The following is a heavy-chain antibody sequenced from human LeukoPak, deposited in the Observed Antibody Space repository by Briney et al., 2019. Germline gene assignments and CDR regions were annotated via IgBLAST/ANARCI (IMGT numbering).Heavy chain of an antibody. D-gene: IGHD6-19*01. CDR3: ARVPYSSGWYYFDY. J-gene: IGHJ4*02. CDR2: IWYDGSNQ. Sequence: GGSLRLSCAASGFTFSSYGMHWVRQAPGKGLEWVAAIWYDGSNQYYADSVKGRFTISRDNSKNTLYLEMNSLRAEDTAVYYCARVPYSSGWYYFDYWGQGTLVTVSS. V-gene: IGHV3-33*01. CDR1: GFTFSSYG.